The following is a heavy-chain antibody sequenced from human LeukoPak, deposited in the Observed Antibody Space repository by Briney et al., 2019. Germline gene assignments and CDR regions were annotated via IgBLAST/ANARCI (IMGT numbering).Heavy chain of an antibody. CDR3: ARHKGSSGYYGWGGDC. V-gene: IGHV5-51*01. Sequence: GESLKISCKGSGYTFTNYWIGWVRQMPGKGLEWMGIIYPGDSDTRYSPSFQGQVTISADKSISTAYLQWSSLKASDTAMYFCARHKGSSGYYGWGGDCWGQGTLVTVSS. D-gene: IGHD3-22*01. CDR1: GYTFTNYW. J-gene: IGHJ4*02. CDR2: IYPGDSDT.